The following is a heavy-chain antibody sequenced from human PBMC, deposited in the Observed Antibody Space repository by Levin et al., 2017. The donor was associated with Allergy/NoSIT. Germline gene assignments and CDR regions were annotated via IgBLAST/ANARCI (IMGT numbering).Heavy chain of an antibody. CDR3: ARGYRHDFLADY. CDR1: GGSISSSSYY. J-gene: IGHJ4*02. V-gene: IGHV4-39*01. Sequence: PSETLSLTCTVSGGSISSSSYYWGWIRQPPGKGLEWIGTIFYSGSTYYNPSLKSRVTISVDTSKNQFSLRLSSVTAADTAVYYCARGYRHDFLADYWGQGTLVTVSS. D-gene: IGHD5-12*01. CDR2: IFYSGST.